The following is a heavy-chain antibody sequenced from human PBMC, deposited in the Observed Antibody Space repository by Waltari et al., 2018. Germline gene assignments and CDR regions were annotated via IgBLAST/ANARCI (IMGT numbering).Heavy chain of an antibody. CDR3: AKVTMIVVVTPTGDINAFDI. Sequence: EVQLVESGGGLVQPGGSLRLSCAASGFTFSSYAMSWVRQAPGKGLGWVSAISGSGGSTYYADSVKGRFTISRDNSKNTLYLQMNSLRAEDTAVYYCAKVTMIVVVTPTGDINAFDIWGQGTMVTVSS. CDR2: ISGSGGST. D-gene: IGHD3-22*01. CDR1: GFTFSSYA. V-gene: IGHV3-23*04. J-gene: IGHJ3*02.